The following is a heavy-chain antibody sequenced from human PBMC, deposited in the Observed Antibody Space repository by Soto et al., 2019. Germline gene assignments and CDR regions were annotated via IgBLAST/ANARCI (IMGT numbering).Heavy chain of an antibody. CDR2: ISSSSAYI. D-gene: IGHD3-16*01. CDR1: GFTFGSFT. V-gene: IGHV3-21*02. Sequence: EVQLVEAGGGLVKPGESLTLSCAASGFTFGSFTLNWVRQAPGKGLEWVSSISSSSAYIYYAESVKGRFTISRDNAKSTLYLQMNSLRLDDTAVYFCARAGLTFGGDWGQGTLVAVSS. CDR3: ARAGLTFGGD. J-gene: IGHJ4*02.